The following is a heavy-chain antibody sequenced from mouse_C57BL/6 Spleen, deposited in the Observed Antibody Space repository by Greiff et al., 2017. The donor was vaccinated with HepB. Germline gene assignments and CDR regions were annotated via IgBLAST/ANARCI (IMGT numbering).Heavy chain of an antibody. CDR1: GYTFTDYE. J-gene: IGHJ3*01. Sequence: VKLMESGAELVRPGASVTLSCKASGYTFTDYEMHWVKQTPVHGLEWIGAIDPETGGTAYNQKFKGKAILTADKSSSTAYMELRSLTSEDSAVYYCTRVYYGSSGGFAYWGQGTLVTVSA. CDR3: TRVYYGSSGGFAY. V-gene: IGHV1-15*01. CDR2: IDPETGGT. D-gene: IGHD1-1*01.